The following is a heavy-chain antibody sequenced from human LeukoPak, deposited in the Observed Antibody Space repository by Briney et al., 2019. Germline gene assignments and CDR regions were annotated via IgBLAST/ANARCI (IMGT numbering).Heavy chain of an antibody. CDR3: AKDTGSGYYPLRFDY. V-gene: IGHV3-30*02. CDR1: GFTFSSYG. J-gene: IGHJ4*02. CDR2: IRYDGSNK. D-gene: IGHD3-3*01. Sequence: GGSLRLSCAASGFTFSSYGMHWVRQAPGKGLEWVAFIRYDGSNKYYADSVKGRFTISRDNSKNTLYLQMNSLRAEDTAVYYCAKDTGSGYYPLRFDYWGQGTLVTVSS.